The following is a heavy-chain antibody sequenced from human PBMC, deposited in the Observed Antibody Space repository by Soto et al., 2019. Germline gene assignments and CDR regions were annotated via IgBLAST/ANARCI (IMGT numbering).Heavy chain of an antibody. CDR3: ARGTYYYGSGSYYPGY. Sequence: QVQLVQSGAEVKKPGASVKVSCKASGYTFTSYYMHWVRQAPGQGLEWMGIINPSGGSTSYAQKLQGRVTMTRDTSTSTVYMELSSLRSEDTAVYYCARGTYYYGSGSYYPGYWGQGTLVTVSS. V-gene: IGHV1-46*04. D-gene: IGHD3-10*01. J-gene: IGHJ4*02. CDR1: GYTFTSYY. CDR2: INPSGGST.